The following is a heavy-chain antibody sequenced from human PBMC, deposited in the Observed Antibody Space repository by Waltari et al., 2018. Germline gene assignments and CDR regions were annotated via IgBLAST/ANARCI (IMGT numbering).Heavy chain of an antibody. D-gene: IGHD2-2*02. Sequence: QVQLVQSGAEVKKPGASVKVSCKASGYTFTGYYMHWVRQAPGQGLEWKGWSNPNSGGTNHAQKFQGRVTMTSDTSISTAYMERSRLRADDTAVYYCARYTPSEPIGWGQGTLVTVSS. V-gene: IGHV1-2*02. CDR2: SNPNSGGT. CDR1: GYTFTGYY. CDR3: ARYTPSEPIG. J-gene: IGHJ4*02.